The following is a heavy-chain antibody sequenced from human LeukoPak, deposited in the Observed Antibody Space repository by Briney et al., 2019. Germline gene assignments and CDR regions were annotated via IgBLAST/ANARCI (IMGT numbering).Heavy chain of an antibody. V-gene: IGHV4-39*01. CDR3: ARMGYYYGSGQYAFDI. Sequence: SETLSLTYTVSGGSISSSSYYWGWIRQPPGKGLEWIGNIYYSASTYYNPSLKSRVTISVDTSKNQFSLKLSSVTAADTAVYYCARMGYYYGSGQYAFDIWGQGTMVTVSS. D-gene: IGHD3-10*01. CDR2: IYYSAST. CDR1: GGSISSSSYY. J-gene: IGHJ3*02.